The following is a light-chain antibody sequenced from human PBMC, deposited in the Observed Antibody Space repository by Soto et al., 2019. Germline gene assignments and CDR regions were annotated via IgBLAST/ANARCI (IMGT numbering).Light chain of an antibody. Sequence: QSVLTQPPSVSAAPGQEVNISCSGSSNLADNYVSWYQHLPGAAPKLLIYDNNKRPSGIPDRFSGSESGASATLGITGLQTGDEADYHCGTWDSRLSAPYLFGTGTKVTVL. CDR3: GTWDSRLSAPYL. CDR2: DNN. V-gene: IGLV1-51*01. J-gene: IGLJ1*01. CDR1: SNLADNY.